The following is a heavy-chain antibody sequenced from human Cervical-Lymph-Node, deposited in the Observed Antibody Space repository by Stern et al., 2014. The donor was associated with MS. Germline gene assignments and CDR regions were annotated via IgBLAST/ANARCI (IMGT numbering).Heavy chain of an antibody. CDR3: ARVGDRVDYYGMDV. V-gene: IGHV1-69*01. CDR2: IIPIFGPA. Sequence: QLVQSGAEVKKPGSSVKVSCKASGGTFSSYAISWVRQAPGQGLEWMGGIIPIFGPANYAQKVQGRVTLTADESTSTAYMELSSLRSEDTAVYYCARVGDRVDYYGMDVWGQGTTVTVSS. J-gene: IGHJ6*02. CDR1: GGTFSSYA. D-gene: IGHD3-10*01.